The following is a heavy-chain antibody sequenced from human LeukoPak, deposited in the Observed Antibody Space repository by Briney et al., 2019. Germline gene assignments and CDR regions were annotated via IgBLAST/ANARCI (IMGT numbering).Heavy chain of an antibody. CDR2: IYYSGST. Sequence: PETLSLTCTVSGGSISSSSYYWGWIRQPPGKGLEWIGSIYYSGSTYYNPSLKSRVTISVDTSKNQFSLKLSSVTAADTAVYYCARLTTMSRLFDIWGQGTMVTVSS. CDR1: GGSISSSSYY. J-gene: IGHJ3*02. V-gene: IGHV4-39*01. D-gene: IGHD3-10*02. CDR3: ARLTTMSRLFDI.